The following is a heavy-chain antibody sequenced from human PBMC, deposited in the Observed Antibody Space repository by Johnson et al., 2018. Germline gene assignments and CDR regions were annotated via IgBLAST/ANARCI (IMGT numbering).Heavy chain of an antibody. CDR1: GFTFSSYG. CDR2: ISYDGFNK. D-gene: IGHD2-15*01. J-gene: IGHJ6*03. CDR3: VSEGGVAHRDV. Sequence: QVQLVESGGGVVQPGRSLRLSCAASGFTFSSYGMHWVRQAPGKGLEWVAVISYDGFNKYYVDSVKGRFTISRDNSKNTLYLQMNSRRAEDTAVDYCVSEGGVAHRDVWGEGTTVTVSS. V-gene: IGHV3-30*03.